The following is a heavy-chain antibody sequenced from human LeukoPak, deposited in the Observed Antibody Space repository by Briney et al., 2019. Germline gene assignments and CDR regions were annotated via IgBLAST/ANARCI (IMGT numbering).Heavy chain of an antibody. Sequence: NPSETLSLTCTVSGGSISSYYWSRIRQPAGKGLEWIGRIYTSGSTNYNPSLKSRVTISVDKSKSQFSLKLSSVAAADTAVYYCARGGVGVDPWGQGTLVTVSS. CDR2: IYTSGST. CDR3: ARGGVGVDP. V-gene: IGHV4-4*07. J-gene: IGHJ5*02. D-gene: IGHD1-26*01. CDR1: GGSISSYY.